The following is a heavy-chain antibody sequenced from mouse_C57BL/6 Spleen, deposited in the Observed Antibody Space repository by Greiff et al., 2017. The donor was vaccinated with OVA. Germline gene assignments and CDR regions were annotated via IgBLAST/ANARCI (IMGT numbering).Heavy chain of an antibody. D-gene: IGHD3-2*02. CDR1: GFNIKDDY. V-gene: IGHV14-4*01. CDR2: IDPENGDT. CDR3: ATATRKLRFSFAY. J-gene: IGHJ3*01. Sequence: EVQRVESGAELVRPGASVKLSCTASGFNIKDDYMHWVKQRPEQGLEWIGWIDPENGDTEYASKFQGKATITADTSSNTAYLQLSSLTSEDTAVYYCATATRKLRFSFAYWGQGTLVTVSA.